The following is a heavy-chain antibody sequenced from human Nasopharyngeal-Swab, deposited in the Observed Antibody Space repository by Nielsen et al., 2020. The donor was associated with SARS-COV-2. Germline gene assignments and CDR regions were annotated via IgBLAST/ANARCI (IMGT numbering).Heavy chain of an antibody. J-gene: IGHJ6*02. D-gene: IGHD3-22*01. CDR2: IIPIFGTA. CDR3: AREYYYDSSGYRHYYYGMDV. CDR1: GGTFSSYA. Sequence: SVKVSCKASGGTFSSYAISWVRQAPGQGLEWMGGIIPIFGTADYAQKFQGRVTITADESTSTAYMELSSLRSEDTAVYYCAREYYYDSSGYRHYYYGMDVWGQGTTVTVSS. V-gene: IGHV1-69*13.